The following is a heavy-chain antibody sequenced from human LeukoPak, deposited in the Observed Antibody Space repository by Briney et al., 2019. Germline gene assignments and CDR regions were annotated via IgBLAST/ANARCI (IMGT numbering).Heavy chain of an antibody. CDR1: GFTFSSYG. J-gene: IGHJ4*02. CDR3: ARNYDILTGYSAFDY. Sequence: GGSLRLSCAASGFTFSSYGMHWVRQAPGRGLEWVAVIWYDGSNKYYADSVKGQFTISRDNSKNTLYLQMNSLRAEDTAVYYCARNYDILTGYSAFDYWGQGTLVTVSS. D-gene: IGHD3-9*01. V-gene: IGHV3-33*01. CDR2: IWYDGSNK.